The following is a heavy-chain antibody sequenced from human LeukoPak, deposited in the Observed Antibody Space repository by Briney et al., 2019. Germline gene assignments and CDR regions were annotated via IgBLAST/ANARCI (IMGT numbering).Heavy chain of an antibody. CDR3: ARVGSYYYDSSGYKKDYYYYYMDV. CDR1: GGSISSSSYY. J-gene: IGHJ6*03. Sequence: PSETLSLTCTVSGGSISSSSYYWGWIRQPPGKGLEWIGSIYYSGSTYYNPSLKSRVTISVDTSKNQFSLKLSSVTAADTAVYYCARVGSYYYDSSGYKKDYYYYYMDVWGKGTTVTVSS. D-gene: IGHD3-22*01. CDR2: IYYSGST. V-gene: IGHV4-39*07.